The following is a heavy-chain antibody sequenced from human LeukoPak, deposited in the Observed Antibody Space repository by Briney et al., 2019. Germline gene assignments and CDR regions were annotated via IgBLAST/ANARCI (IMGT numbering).Heavy chain of an antibody. V-gene: IGHV4-59*01. CDR3: ASIRAGAFDI. CDR2: IYYSGST. Sequence: PSETLSLTCTVSGGSISSYYWSWIRQPPGKGLEWIGYIYYSGSTNYNPSLKSRATISVDTSKNQFSLKLSSVTAADTAVYYCASIRAGAFDIWGQGTMVTVSS. CDR1: GGSISSYY. J-gene: IGHJ3*02.